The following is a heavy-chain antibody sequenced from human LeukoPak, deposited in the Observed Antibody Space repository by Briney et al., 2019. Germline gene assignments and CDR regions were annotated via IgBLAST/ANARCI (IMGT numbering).Heavy chain of an antibody. J-gene: IGHJ4*02. Sequence: SETLSLTCTVSGGSLYSYYWSWIRQPPGKGLEWIGYIYYSGNTNYNPSLKSRVTISVDASKNQFSLKLSSVTAADTAVYYCASNWSDFDFWGRGTLVTVSS. CDR3: ASNWSDFDF. V-gene: IGHV4-59*08. CDR2: IYYSGNT. D-gene: IGHD1-1*01. CDR1: GGSLYSYY.